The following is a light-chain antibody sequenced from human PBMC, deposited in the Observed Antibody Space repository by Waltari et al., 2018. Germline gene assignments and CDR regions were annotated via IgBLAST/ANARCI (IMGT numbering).Light chain of an antibody. CDR1: SSDVGGYDY. Sequence: QSALTQPPSASGSPGQSITISCTGTSSDVGGYDYVSWYQQHPGKAPKLMIYEVSKRPSVVPDRFSGSKSGNTASLTVSGLQAEDEADYYCSSYAGSNNAVFGGGTHLTVL. CDR3: SSYAGSNNAV. V-gene: IGLV2-8*01. CDR2: EVS. J-gene: IGLJ7*01.